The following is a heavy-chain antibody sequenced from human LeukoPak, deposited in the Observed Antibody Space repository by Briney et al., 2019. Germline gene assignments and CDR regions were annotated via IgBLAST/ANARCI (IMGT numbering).Heavy chain of an antibody. Sequence: GGSLRLSCGVSGFTFSDYWMHWVRQATGKGLEWVSAIGTAGDTFYPGSVQGRFTISRENAKNSLYLQMNSLRAEDTAVYYCARDRRSTYYYYYYGMDVWGQGTTVTVSS. CDR3: ARDRRSTYYYYYYGMDV. D-gene: IGHD2-2*01. J-gene: IGHJ6*02. V-gene: IGHV3-13*01. CDR1: GFTFSDYW. CDR2: IGTAGDT.